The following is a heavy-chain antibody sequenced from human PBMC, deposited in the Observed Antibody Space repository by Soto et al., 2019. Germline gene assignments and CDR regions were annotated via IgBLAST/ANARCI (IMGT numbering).Heavy chain of an antibody. CDR1: GFTFRDYY. V-gene: IGHV3-11*01. CDR2: ISSSANVK. D-gene: IGHD6-13*01. CDR3: SRDLRASPGTRGLSGMDV. J-gene: IGHJ6*02. Sequence: QEQLVESGGGLVKPGGSLRLSCAAYGFTFRDYYMNWIRLIPGKGLEWVAYISSSANVKYHTDSVKGRVTISRDNSKNSVFLQMNSLRVEDTAVYFCSRDLRASPGTRGLSGMDVWGQGTTVTITS.